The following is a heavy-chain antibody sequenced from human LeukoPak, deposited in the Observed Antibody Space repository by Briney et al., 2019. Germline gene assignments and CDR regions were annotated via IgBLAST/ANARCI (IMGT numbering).Heavy chain of an antibody. CDR1: GFTFSSYA. J-gene: IGHJ3*02. V-gene: IGHV3-30-3*01. CDR3: AREDAYYYDSSGPEHAFDI. D-gene: IGHD3-22*01. Sequence: GGSLRLSCAASGFTFSSYAMHWVRQAPGKGLEWVAVISYDGSNKYYADSVKGRFTISRDNSKNTLYLQMNSLRSEDTAVYYCAREDAYYYDSSGPEHAFDIWGQGTTVTVSS. CDR2: ISYDGSNK.